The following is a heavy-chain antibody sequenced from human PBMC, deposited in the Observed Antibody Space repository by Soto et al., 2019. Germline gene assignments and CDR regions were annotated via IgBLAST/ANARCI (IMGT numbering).Heavy chain of an antibody. CDR1: GFTVSSNY. J-gene: IGHJ3*02. Sequence: GGSLRLSCAASGFTVSSNYMSWVRQAPGKGLELVSVIYSGGSTYYADSVKGRFTISRHNSKNTLYLQMNSLRAEDTAVYYCARGVSDPSDAFDIWGQGTMVTVSS. CDR2: IYSGGST. D-gene: IGHD3-10*01. CDR3: ARGVSDPSDAFDI. V-gene: IGHV3-53*04.